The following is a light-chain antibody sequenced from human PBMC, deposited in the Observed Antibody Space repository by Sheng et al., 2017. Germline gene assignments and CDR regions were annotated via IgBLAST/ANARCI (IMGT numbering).Light chain of an antibody. Sequence: DIQMTQSPSTMSASEGDRVTLACRASQSISSWLAWYQQKPGKAPKLLIYRASSLEGGVPSRFSGSGSGTEFTLTISSLQPDDFATYYCQQYNSYPFTFGPGTKVDIK. V-gene: IGKV1-5*03. CDR1: QSISSW. CDR2: RAS. CDR3: QQYNSYPFT. J-gene: IGKJ3*01.